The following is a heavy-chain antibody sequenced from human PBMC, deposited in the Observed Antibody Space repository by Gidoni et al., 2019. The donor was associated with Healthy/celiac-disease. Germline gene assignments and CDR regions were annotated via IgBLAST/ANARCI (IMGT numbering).Heavy chain of an antibody. D-gene: IGHD2-2*01. CDR1: GFTFRSSA. J-gene: IGHJ4*02. Sequence: EVQLLESGGGLVQPGGSLRLSCAASGFTFRSSAMSWVRQAPGKGLEWVVAISGSGGSTYYADSVKGRFTISRDNSKNTLYLQMNSLRAEDTAGYYCAKGLTYCSSTSCYFPWIWGQGTLVTVSS. CDR3: AKGLTYCSSTSCYFPWI. V-gene: IGHV3-23*01. CDR2: ISGSGGST.